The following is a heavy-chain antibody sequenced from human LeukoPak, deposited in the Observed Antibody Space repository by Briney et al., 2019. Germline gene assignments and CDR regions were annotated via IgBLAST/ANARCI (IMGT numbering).Heavy chain of an antibody. D-gene: IGHD3-22*01. V-gene: IGHV3-33*01. J-gene: IGHJ4*02. CDR3: ARVRADSSGHDIDY. CDR1: GFTFSAYV. Sequence: LTGTSLRLSCAASGFTFSAYVMHWVRQAPGKGLEWVAILWYDGSNEYYADSVKGRFTMSRDNSKNTLHLQMNSLRAEGTAVYYCARVRADSSGHDIDYWGQGTLVTVSS. CDR2: LWYDGSNE.